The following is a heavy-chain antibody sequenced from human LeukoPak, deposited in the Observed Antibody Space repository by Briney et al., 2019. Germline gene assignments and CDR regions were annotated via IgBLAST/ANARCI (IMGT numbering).Heavy chain of an antibody. Sequence: GASVKVSCKASGYTFTSYGISWVRQAPGQGLEWMGWISAYNGNTNYAQKLQGRVTMTTDTSTSTAYMELRSLRSGDTAVYYCARHLTYYYDSSGYSDYYYYGTDVWGQGTTVTVSS. D-gene: IGHD3-22*01. J-gene: IGHJ6*02. V-gene: IGHV1-18*01. CDR1: GYTFTSYG. CDR3: ARHLTYYYDSSGYSDYYYYGTDV. CDR2: ISAYNGNT.